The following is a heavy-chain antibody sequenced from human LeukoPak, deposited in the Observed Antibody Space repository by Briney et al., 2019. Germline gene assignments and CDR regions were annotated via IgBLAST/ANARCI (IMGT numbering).Heavy chain of an antibody. V-gene: IGHV3-30-3*01. D-gene: IGHD2-15*01. Sequence: GGSLRLSCAASGFTFCTYGVHWVRQAPGKGLEWVAVVSFDGSNKYYADSVKGRFTISRDDYKDTLYLQMNSLRAEDTAVYYCARDQVTSVVTGVIAWGPKKRPFNSHGVDVWGQGTTVIVSS. J-gene: IGHJ6*02. CDR3: ARDQVTSVVTGVIAWGPKKRPFNSHGVDV. CDR1: GFTFCTYG. CDR2: VSFDGSNK.